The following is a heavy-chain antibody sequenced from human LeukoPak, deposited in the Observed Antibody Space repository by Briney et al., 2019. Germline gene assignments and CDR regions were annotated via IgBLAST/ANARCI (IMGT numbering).Heavy chain of an antibody. CDR2: ISSSYNYI. Sequence: PGGSLRLSCAASGFTFSDYSMNWVRQAPGKGLEWVSSISSSYNYIYYADSVKGRFTISRDNAKNSLYLQMNSLRAEDTAVYYCERDLEDTQLFTDYFYGMDVWGQGTTVTVSS. D-gene: IGHD1-1*01. V-gene: IGHV3-21*01. J-gene: IGHJ6*02. CDR1: GFTFSDYS. CDR3: ERDLEDTQLFTDYFYGMDV.